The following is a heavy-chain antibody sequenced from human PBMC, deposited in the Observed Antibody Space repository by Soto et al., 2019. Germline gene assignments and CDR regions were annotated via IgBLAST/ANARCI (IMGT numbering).Heavy chain of an antibody. Sequence: QLQLQESGPGLVKPSETLSLTCTVSGGSISSSSYYWGWIRQPPGKGLEWIGSIYYSGSTYYNPSLKSRVTISVDTSKNQFSLKLSSVTAADTAVYYCARYIVVVPAAMRWYFDYWGQGTLVTVSS. CDR1: GGSISSSSYY. J-gene: IGHJ4*02. V-gene: IGHV4-39*01. CDR2: IYYSGST. D-gene: IGHD2-2*01. CDR3: ARYIVVVPAAMRWYFDY.